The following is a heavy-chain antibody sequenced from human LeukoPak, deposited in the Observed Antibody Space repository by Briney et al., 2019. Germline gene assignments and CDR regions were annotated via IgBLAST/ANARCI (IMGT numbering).Heavy chain of an antibody. J-gene: IGHJ5*02. CDR2: ISGSGHTT. V-gene: IGHV3-23*01. CDR3: AKARTLTTLLGS. Sequence: GGSLRLSCAASGFTFSNYAMSWVRQAPGKGLEWVSAISGSGHTTYYADSVRGRFTFSRDNSKSTLFLQMNRLRAEDTAIYYCAKARTLTTLLGSWGQGTLVTVSS. D-gene: IGHD4-17*01. CDR1: GFTFSNYA.